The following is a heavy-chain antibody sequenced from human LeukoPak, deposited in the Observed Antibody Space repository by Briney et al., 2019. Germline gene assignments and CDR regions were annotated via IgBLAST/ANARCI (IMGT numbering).Heavy chain of an antibody. CDR2: ISSSSSYI. CDR3: ARGFRSSWYGYYFDY. CDR1: GHTFRSYS. Sequence: GGSLRLSYAASGHTFRSYSMNGVRQAPGKGLEWVSSISSSSSYIYYADSVKGRFTISRDNAKNSLYLQMNCLRAEDTAVYYCARGFRSSWYGYYFDYWGQGTLVTVSS. V-gene: IGHV3-21*01. D-gene: IGHD6-13*01. J-gene: IGHJ4*02.